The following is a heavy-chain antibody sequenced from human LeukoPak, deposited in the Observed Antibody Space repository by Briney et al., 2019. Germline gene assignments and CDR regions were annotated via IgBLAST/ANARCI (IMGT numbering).Heavy chain of an antibody. CDR3: ARTRVITYYYYYMDV. CDR2: ISYDGSNK. V-gene: IGHV3-30*01. Sequence: GRSLRLSCAASGFTFSSYAMYWVRQAPGKGLEWVAVISYDGSNKYYADSVKGRFTISRDNSKNTLYLQMNSLRAEDTAVYYCARTRVITYYYYYMDVWGKGTTVTVSS. D-gene: IGHD3-22*01. J-gene: IGHJ6*03. CDR1: GFTFSSYA.